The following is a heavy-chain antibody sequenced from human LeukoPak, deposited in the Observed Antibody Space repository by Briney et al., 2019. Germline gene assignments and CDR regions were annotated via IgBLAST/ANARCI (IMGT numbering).Heavy chain of an antibody. D-gene: IGHD6-19*01. CDR2: ISSSSSYI. CDR1: GFTFSSYS. Sequence: GGSVRLSCAASGFTFSSYSMNWVRQAPGKGLEGVSSISSSSSYIYYADSVKGRFTISRDNAKNSLYLQMNSLRAEDTAVYYCARVVISPRWEWLVRGAFDIWGQGTMVTVSS. J-gene: IGHJ3*02. CDR3: ARVVISPRWEWLVRGAFDI. V-gene: IGHV3-21*01.